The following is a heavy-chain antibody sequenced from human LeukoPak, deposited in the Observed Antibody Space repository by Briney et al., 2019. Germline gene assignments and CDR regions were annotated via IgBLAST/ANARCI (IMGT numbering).Heavy chain of an antibody. CDR1: GFTFSSYS. CDR2: ISSSSNYI. J-gene: IGHJ5*02. D-gene: IGHD6-13*01. CDR3: ARVDSKPTWYSSP. Sequence: GGSLRLSCAASGFTFSSYSMNWVRQAPGKGLEWVSSISSSSNYIYYADSVKGRFTISRDNAKNSLYLQMNSLRAEDTAVYYCARVDSKPTWYSSPWGQGTLVTVSS. V-gene: IGHV3-21*01.